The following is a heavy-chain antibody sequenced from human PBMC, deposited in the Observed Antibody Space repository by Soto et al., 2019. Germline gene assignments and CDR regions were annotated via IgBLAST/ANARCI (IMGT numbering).Heavy chain of an antibody. V-gene: IGHV3-23*01. Sequence: EVLLLESGGGLVQPGGSLRLSCAASGFTFSSYAMSWVRQVPGKGLEWVSAISGTGANTYYADSVKGRFTISRDNSKNTLYLQMNSLRADDAAVYYCATLRFCTSSSCYGREGGYWGQGTLVTVSS. CDR3: ATLRFCTSSSCYGREGGY. CDR1: GFTFSSYA. D-gene: IGHD2-2*01. J-gene: IGHJ4*02. CDR2: ISGTGANT.